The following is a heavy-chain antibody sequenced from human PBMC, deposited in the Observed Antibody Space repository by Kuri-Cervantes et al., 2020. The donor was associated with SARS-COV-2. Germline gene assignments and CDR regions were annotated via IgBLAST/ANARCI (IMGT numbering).Heavy chain of an antibody. Sequence: ASVKVSCKASGYTFTGYYMHWVRQAPGQGLEWMGIINPSGGSTSYAQKFQGRVTMIRDMSTSIVYMELSSLRSEDTAVYYCARAKTYYDFWSDHWGQGTLVTVSS. V-gene: IGHV1-46*01. CDR1: GYTFTGYY. D-gene: IGHD3-3*01. CDR3: ARAKTYYDFWSDH. CDR2: INPSGGST. J-gene: IGHJ4*02.